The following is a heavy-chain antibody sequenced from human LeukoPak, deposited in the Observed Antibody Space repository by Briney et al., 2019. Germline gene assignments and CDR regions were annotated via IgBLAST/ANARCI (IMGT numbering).Heavy chain of an antibody. Sequence: SETLSLTCAVYGGSFSGYYWSWIRQPPGKGLEWIGEINHSGSTNYNPSLKSRVTISVDTSKNQFSLKLSSVTAADTALYYCARGSRCNGSGSWFDPWCQGTLVTISS. CDR3: ARGSRCNGSGSWFDP. D-gene: IGHD3-10*01. J-gene: IGHJ5*02. CDR2: INHSGST. CDR1: GGSFSGYY. V-gene: IGHV4-34*01.